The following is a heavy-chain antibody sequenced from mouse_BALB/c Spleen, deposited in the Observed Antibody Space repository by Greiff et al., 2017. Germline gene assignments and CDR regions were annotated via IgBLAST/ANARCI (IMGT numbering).Heavy chain of an antibody. CDR2: ISYSGST. CDR1: GYSITSDYA. V-gene: IGHV3-2*02. CDR3: AILLSWFAY. J-gene: IGHJ3*01. Sequence: EVQLVESGPGLVKPSQSLSLTCTVTGYSITSDYAWNWIRQFPGNKLEWMGYISYSGSTSYNPSLKSRISITRDTSKNQFFLQLNSVTTEDTATYYCAILLSWFAYWGQGTLVTVSA. D-gene: IGHD1-1*01.